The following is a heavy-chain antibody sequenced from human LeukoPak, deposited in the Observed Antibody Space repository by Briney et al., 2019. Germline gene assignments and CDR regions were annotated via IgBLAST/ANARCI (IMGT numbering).Heavy chain of an antibody. CDR1: GFTFTGYA. V-gene: IGHV3-23*01. CDR3: AKDRQGFGFGEQLDYYYMDV. CDR2: ISGSGRST. J-gene: IGHJ6*03. Sequence: GGSLRLSCAASGFTFTGYAMSWVRQVPGKGLEWVSAISGSGRSTYYADSVKGRFTISRDNSKNTLYLQMNSLRAEDTAVYYCAKDRQGFGFGEQLDYYYMDVWGKGTTVTVSS. D-gene: IGHD3-10*01.